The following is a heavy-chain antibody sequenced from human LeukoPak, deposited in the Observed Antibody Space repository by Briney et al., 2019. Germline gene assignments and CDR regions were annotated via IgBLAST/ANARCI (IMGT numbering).Heavy chain of an antibody. V-gene: IGHV7-4-1*02. CDR2: INTNTGNP. J-gene: IGHJ4*02. CDR1: GYTFTNYA. CDR3: ARVVSGSLIDY. Sequence: ASVKVSCKASGYTFTNYALNWVRQAPGQGLEWMGWINTNTGNPMYAQGFTGRFVFSLDTSVSTAYLQISSLKAEDTAVYYCARVVSGSLIDYWGQGTLVTVSS. D-gene: IGHD6-6*01.